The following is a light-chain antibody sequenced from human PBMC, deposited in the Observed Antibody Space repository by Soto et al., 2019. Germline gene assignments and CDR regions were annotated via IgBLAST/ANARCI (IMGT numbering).Light chain of an antibody. CDR3: NSYTRSGTLV. CDR1: SSDVGAYNY. J-gene: IGLJ1*01. V-gene: IGLV2-14*01. CDR2: EVS. Sequence: QSALTQPASVSGSPGQSITISCTGTSSDVGAYNYVSWYQQHPGEAPKLLMYEVSDRPSGVSTRFSGSKSGNTASLTISGLLADDEADYYCNSYTRSGTLVFGTGTTVTVL.